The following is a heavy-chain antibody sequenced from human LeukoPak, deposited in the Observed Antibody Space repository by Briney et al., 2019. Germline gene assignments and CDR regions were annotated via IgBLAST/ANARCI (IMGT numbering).Heavy chain of an antibody. CDR2: IYPGDSDT. Sequence: GESLKISCQASGYTFTNFWIGWVRQMPGKGLKWVGIIYPGDSDTRYSPSFQGQVTISADKSISTAYLQWSSLKASDTAMYYCARHNTVGYNWNDLYMDVWGKGTTVTISS. J-gene: IGHJ6*03. V-gene: IGHV5-51*01. CDR1: GYTFTNFW. CDR3: ARHNTVGYNWNDLYMDV. D-gene: IGHD1-1*01.